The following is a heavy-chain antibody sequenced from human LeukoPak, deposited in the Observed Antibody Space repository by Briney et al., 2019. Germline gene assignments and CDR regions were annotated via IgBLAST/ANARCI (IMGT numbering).Heavy chain of an antibody. CDR2: IAGGSGSI. Sequence: PGGSLRLSCVASRFTFSSYSMNWVRQAPGKGLEWVSYIAGGSGSIYYADSVKGRFTISRDNAKNSLYLQMNSLRDEDTAIYYCARDDNYAFDYWGQGTLVTVSS. V-gene: IGHV3-48*02. CDR1: RFTFSSYS. J-gene: IGHJ4*02. D-gene: IGHD1-1*01. CDR3: ARDDNYAFDY.